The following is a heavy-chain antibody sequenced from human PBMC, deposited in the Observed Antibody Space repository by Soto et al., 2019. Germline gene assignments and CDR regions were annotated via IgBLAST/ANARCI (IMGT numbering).Heavy chain of an antibody. Sequence: QVQLVQSGTEVKKPGASVKVSCKASGYTFTSYGIHWVRQAPGQRLEWMGWINAANGDTKYSPKFQGKVTITRDTSASTAYMERSSLRSEDTAVYYCVRRHVSATGTDWFDPCGQGTLVTVSS. CDR1: GYTFTSYG. V-gene: IGHV1-3*01. CDR3: VRRHVSATGTDWFDP. D-gene: IGHD6-13*01. J-gene: IGHJ5*02. CDR2: INAANGDT.